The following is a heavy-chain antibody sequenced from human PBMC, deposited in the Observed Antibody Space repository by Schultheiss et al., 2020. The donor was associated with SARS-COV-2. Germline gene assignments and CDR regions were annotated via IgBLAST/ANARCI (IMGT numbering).Heavy chain of an antibody. J-gene: IGHJ4*02. CDR3: ARDPTGYCSSTSCPGGFDY. D-gene: IGHD2-2*01. V-gene: IGHV3-53*04. CDR1: GFTVSSNY. CDR2: IYSGGST. Sequence: GGSLRLSCAASGFTVSSNYMSWVRQAPGKGLEWVSVIYSGGSTYYADSVKGRFTISRHNSKNTLYLQMGSLRAEDMAVYYCARDPTGYCSSTSCPGGFDYWGQGTLVTVSS.